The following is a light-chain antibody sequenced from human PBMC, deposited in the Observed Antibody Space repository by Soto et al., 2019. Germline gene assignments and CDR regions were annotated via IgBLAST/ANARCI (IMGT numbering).Light chain of an antibody. V-gene: IGLV2-8*01. J-gene: IGLJ2*01. CDR3: SSYTGTNVI. CDR2: DVN. Sequence: QSALTQPPSASGSPGQSVTVSCTGTLSDVGGQNLVSWYRQDPGKAPKLIIYDVNQRPSGVPDQFSGSKSGSTASLTVSGLQAEDEANYYCSSYTGTNVIFGGGTKLTVL. CDR1: LSDVGGQNL.